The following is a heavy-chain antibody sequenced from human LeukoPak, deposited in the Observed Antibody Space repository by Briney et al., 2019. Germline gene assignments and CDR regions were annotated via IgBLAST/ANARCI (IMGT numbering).Heavy chain of an antibody. CDR3: AKAPVTTCSGAYCYPFDY. V-gene: IGHV3-23*01. CDR2: ISVSGNT. J-gene: IGHJ4*02. CDR1: GFSFSTYG. Sequence: GGSLRLSCAGSGFSFSTYGMTWVRQAPGKGLGWVSAISVSGNTYHADSVKGRFTISRDSSKNTLYLQMNRLRAEDAAVYYCAKAPVTTCSGAYCYPFDYWGQGTLVTVSS. D-gene: IGHD2-21*01.